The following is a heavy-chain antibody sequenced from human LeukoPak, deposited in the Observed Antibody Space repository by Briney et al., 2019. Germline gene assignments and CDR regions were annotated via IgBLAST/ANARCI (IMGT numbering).Heavy chain of an antibody. D-gene: IGHD2-2*01. CDR3: ASQYQLLSGPFDY. CDR2: ISGSGGST. CDR1: GFTFSSYA. Sequence: HPGGSLRLSCAASGFTFSSYAMSWVRQTPGKGLEWVSAISGSGGSTYYADSVKGRFTISRDNSKNTLYLQMNSLRAEDTAVYYCASQYQLLSGPFDYWGQGTLVTVSS. J-gene: IGHJ4*02. V-gene: IGHV3-23*01.